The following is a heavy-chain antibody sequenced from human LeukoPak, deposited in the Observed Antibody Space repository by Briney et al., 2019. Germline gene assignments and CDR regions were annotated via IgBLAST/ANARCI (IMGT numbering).Heavy chain of an antibody. CDR3: AKVKFGQWLGRTYNWFDP. Sequence: GGSLRLSCAASGFTFSSYTMNWVRQAPGKGLEWVSAISGGGDSTHYADSVKGRFTISRDNSKNTLYLQMNSLRAEDTAVYYCAKVKFGQWLGRTYNWFDPWGQGTLVTVSS. D-gene: IGHD6-19*01. J-gene: IGHJ5*02. CDR2: ISGGGDST. V-gene: IGHV3-23*01. CDR1: GFTFSSYT.